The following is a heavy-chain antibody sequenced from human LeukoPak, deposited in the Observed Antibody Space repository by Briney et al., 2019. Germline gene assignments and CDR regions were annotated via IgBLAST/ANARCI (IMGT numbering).Heavy chain of an antibody. CDR2: INHSGST. D-gene: IGHD6-6*01. Sequence: SETLSLTCAVYGGSFSGYYWSWIRQPPGKGLEWIGEINHSGSTNYNPSLKSRVTISVDTSKNQFPLKLSSVTAADTAVYYCARWASITARPGWFDPWGQGTLVTVSS. J-gene: IGHJ5*02. CDR3: ARWASITARPGWFDP. V-gene: IGHV4-34*01. CDR1: GGSFSGYY.